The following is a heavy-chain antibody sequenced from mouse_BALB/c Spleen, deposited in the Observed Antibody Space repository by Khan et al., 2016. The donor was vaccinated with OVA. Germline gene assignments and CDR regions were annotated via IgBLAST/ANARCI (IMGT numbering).Heavy chain of an antibody. CDR3: ARLAYYYNREGFAY. CDR1: GFTFSTYG. V-gene: IGHV5-6*01. Sequence: EVALVESGGDFVRPGGSLKLSCAASGFTFSTYGMSWVRQTPDKRLEWVATISTCGAYTYYPDSVKGRFTISRDNATNTLYLEVRSLKSEDTAIYYCARLAYYYNREGFAYWGQGTLVTVSA. D-gene: IGHD1-1*01. J-gene: IGHJ3*01. CDR2: ISTCGAYT.